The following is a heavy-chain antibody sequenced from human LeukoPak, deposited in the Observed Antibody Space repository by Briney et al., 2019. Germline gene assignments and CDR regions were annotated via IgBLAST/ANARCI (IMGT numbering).Heavy chain of an antibody. V-gene: IGHV4-4*02. CDR3: ARDSSAPRSYFASDV. CDR2: VSLDGIT. CDR1: GDSISDDSVNKNNW. D-gene: IGHD2/OR15-2a*01. Sequence: SETLSLTCVFSGDSISDDSVNKNNWLNWVRQAPGKGLEWIGDVSLDGITNYNPSLLGRVTISLDKSAKQVSLRLTSVTAADTAIYYCARDSSAPRSYFASDVWGQGTTVTVSS. J-gene: IGHJ6*01.